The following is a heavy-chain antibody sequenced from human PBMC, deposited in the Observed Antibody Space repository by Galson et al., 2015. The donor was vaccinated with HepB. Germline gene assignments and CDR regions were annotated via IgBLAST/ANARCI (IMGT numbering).Heavy chain of an antibody. J-gene: IGHJ4*02. V-gene: IGHV3-7*01. D-gene: IGHD6-19*01. CDR1: GFIFSSYW. Sequence: SLRLSCAASGFIFSSYWMTWVRQAPGKGLEWVANIKHDGSEKYYVGSVRGRFTISRDSAKNSLHLQMNSLRVEDTAVYYCARVLSSGWYGGVDFWGPGTPVTVSS. CDR2: IKHDGSEK. CDR3: ARVLSSGWYGGVDF.